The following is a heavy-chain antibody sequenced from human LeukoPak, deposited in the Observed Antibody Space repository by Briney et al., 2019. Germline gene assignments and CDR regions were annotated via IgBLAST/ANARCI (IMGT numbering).Heavy chain of an antibody. CDR3: ARDFPGSGSYSDY. D-gene: IGHD3-10*01. CDR2: IYYSGST. J-gene: IGHJ4*02. CDR1: GGSISSYY. V-gene: IGHV4-59*01. Sequence: SETLSLTCTVSGGSISSYYWSWTRQPPGKGLEWIGYIYYSGSTNYNPSLKSRVTISVDTSKNQFSLKLSSVTAADTAVYYCARDFPGSGSYSDYWGQGTLVTVSS.